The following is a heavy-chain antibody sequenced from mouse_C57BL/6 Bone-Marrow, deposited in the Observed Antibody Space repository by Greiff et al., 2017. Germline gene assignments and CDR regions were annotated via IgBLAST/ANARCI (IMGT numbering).Heavy chain of an antibody. CDR1: GFSLTSYG. Sequence: QVQLQQSGPGLVQPSQSLSITCTVSGFSLTSYGVHWVRQSPGKGLGWLGVIWSGGSKDYNAAFISRLRISKDNSKRQVFFEMNSLQADDTAIYYCSRSDGYSCAMDYWGQGTSVTVSS. J-gene: IGHJ4*01. CDR2: IWSGGSK. D-gene: IGHD2-3*01. CDR3: SRSDGYSCAMDY. V-gene: IGHV2-2*01.